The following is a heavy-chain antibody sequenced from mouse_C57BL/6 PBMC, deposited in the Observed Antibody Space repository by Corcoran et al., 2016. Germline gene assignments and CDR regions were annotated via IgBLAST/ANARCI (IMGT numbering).Heavy chain of an antibody. Sequence: QVQLQQSGAELARPGASVKLSCKASGYTFTSYGISWVKQRTGQGLEWIGEIYPRSGNTYYNEKFKGKATLTADKSSSTAYMELRSLTSEDSAVYFWARGGDGYYWYFDVWGTGTTVTVSS. CDR3: ARGGDGYYWYFDV. D-gene: IGHD2-3*01. J-gene: IGHJ1*03. CDR2: IYPRSGNT. V-gene: IGHV1-81*01. CDR1: GYTFTSYG.